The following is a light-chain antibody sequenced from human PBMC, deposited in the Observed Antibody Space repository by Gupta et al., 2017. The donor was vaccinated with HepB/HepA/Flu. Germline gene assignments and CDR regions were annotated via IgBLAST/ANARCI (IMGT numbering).Light chain of an antibody. CDR2: DVS. Sequence: QSSLTQPASVSWSPLQSITISCTGTSSDVGGYNYVSWYQQHPGKAPKLMIYDVSNRPAGVANRFSGSKSGNTASLTISGLQAEDEADYYCSAYTSSSTWVFGGGTKLTVL. CDR3: SAYTSSSTWV. CDR1: SSDVGGYNY. V-gene: IGLV2-14*03. J-gene: IGLJ3*02.